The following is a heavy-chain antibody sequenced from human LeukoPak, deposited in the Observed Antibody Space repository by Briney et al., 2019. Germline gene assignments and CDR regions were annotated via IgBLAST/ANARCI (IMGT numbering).Heavy chain of an antibody. J-gene: IGHJ5*02. CDR3: ASRGYIYNWFDP. CDR2: MNPNSGNT. V-gene: IGHV1-8*03. Sequence: ASVKVSCKASGYTFTSYDINWVRQATGQGLEWMGWMNPNSGNTGYAQKFQGRVTITRNTSISTAYMELSSLRSEDKAVYYCASRGYIYNWFDPWGQGTLVTVSS. D-gene: IGHD5-18*01. CDR1: GYTFTSYD.